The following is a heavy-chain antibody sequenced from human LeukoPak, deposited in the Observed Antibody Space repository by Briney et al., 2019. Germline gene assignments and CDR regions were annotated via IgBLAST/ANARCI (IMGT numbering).Heavy chain of an antibody. CDR3: AKDPPAPLRSGIYSTENDY. D-gene: IGHD3-10*01. V-gene: IGHV4-39*07. CDR1: GGSISSSSYY. CDR2: IYYSGST. J-gene: IGHJ4*02. Sequence: SETLSLTCTVSGGSISSSSYYWGWIRQPPGKGLEWIGSIYYSGSTYYNPSLKSRVTISVDTSKNQFSLKLSSVTAEDTAVYYCAKDPPAPLRSGIYSTENDYWGQGTLVTVSS.